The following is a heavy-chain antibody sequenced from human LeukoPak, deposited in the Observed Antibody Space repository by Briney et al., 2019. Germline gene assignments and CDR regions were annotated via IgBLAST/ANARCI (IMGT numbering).Heavy chain of an antibody. CDR2: ISWNSGST. D-gene: IGHD1-26*01. J-gene: IGHJ4*02. Sequence: GGSLRLSCAASGFTFDDYAMHWVRQAPGKGLEWVSGISWNSGSTAYADSVKGRFTISRDNAKNSLYLQMNSLRAEDTALYYCARDEEGGSYPLDYWGQGTLVTVSS. CDR3: ARDEEGGSYPLDY. V-gene: IGHV3-9*01. CDR1: GFTFDDYA.